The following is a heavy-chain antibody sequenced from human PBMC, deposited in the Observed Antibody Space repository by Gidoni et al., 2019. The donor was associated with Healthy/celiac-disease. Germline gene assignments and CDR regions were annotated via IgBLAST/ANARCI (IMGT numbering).Heavy chain of an antibody. CDR3: ARHGAARYFDY. CDR1: GGSISSSSYY. J-gene: IGHJ4*02. V-gene: IGHV4-39*01. Sequence: QLQLQESGPALVKPSETLSLTCPVSGGSISSSSYYWGWIRQPPGKGLEWIGSIYYSGSTYYNPSLKSRVTISVDTSKNQFSLKLSSVTAADTAVYYCARHGAARYFDYWGQGTLVTVSS. CDR2: IYYSGST. D-gene: IGHD6-6*01.